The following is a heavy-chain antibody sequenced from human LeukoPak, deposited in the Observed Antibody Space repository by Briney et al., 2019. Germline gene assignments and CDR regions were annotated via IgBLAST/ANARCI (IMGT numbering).Heavy chain of an antibody. CDR1: GFIFSNYA. CDR2: VIGDGGRT. V-gene: IGHV3-23*01. Sequence: GGSLRLSCAASGFIFSNYAMSWVRQAPGKGLEWVSAVIGDGGRTYGADSVKGRFTISRDNSKNTLFLQMNSLRAEDSAMYYCAKAVGPSGYYPASWGQGTLVTVSS. CDR3: AKAVGPSGYYPAS. J-gene: IGHJ5*02. D-gene: IGHD3-22*01.